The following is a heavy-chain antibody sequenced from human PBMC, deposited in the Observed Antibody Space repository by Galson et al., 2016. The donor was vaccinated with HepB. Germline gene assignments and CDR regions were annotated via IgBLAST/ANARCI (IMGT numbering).Heavy chain of an antibody. Sequence: SLRLSCAASGFTLGNAWMIWVRQAPGKGLEWVGRIRSKNDGGTTDYASPVQGRFTISRDNSKNTLYLQMNSLRAEDTAVYYCARAWIHLYDLDYWGQGALVTVSS. V-gene: IGHV3-15*01. CDR1: GFTLGNAW. D-gene: IGHD5-18*01. CDR2: IRSKNDGGTT. CDR3: ARAWIHLYDLDY. J-gene: IGHJ4*02.